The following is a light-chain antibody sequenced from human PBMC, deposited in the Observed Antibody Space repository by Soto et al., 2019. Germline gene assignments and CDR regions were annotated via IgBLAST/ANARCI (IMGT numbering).Light chain of an antibody. V-gene: IGLV2-14*01. Sequence: SALTQPASVSGSHGQSVTISCTGTSSDIGRYKFVSWFQQHPGKAPKLLIFEGTNRPSGVSNRFSGSKSGNTASLTISGLQAEDEAIYFCSSSTNTNTLVIFGGGTKGTVL. J-gene: IGLJ2*01. CDR2: EGT. CDR1: SSDIGRYKF. CDR3: SSSTNTNTLVI.